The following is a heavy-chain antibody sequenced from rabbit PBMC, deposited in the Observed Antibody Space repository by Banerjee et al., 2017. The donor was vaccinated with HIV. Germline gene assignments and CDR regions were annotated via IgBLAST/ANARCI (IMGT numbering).Heavy chain of an antibody. CDR2: IGAAST. D-gene: IGHD4-1*01. CDR3: ARDLAGVIGWNFNL. CDR1: GFSFSSNYW. Sequence: QEQLKESGGGLVQPGGSLKLSCKASGFSFSSNYWLCWVRQAPGKGLEWIACIGAASTYYATWAKGRFTISKTSSTTVTLQMTSLTAADTATYFCARDLAGVIGWNFNLWGQGTLVTVS. V-gene: IGHV1S45*01. J-gene: IGHJ4*01.